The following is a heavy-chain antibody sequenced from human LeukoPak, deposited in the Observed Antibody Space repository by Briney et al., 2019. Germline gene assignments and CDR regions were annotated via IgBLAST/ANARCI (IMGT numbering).Heavy chain of an antibody. CDR2: IKQDGSEK. D-gene: IGHD2-2*02. CDR1: GFTFSSYW. V-gene: IGHV3-7*01. CDR3: ARRPIRYCNSTSCYSNYYYMDV. Sequence: GSLRLSCAASGFTFSSYWMSWVRQAPGKGLEWVANIKQDGSEKYYVDSVKGRFTICRDNAKNSLYLQMNSLTAEDTAVYYCARRPIRYCNSTSCYSNYYYMDVWGKGTTVTVSS. J-gene: IGHJ6*03.